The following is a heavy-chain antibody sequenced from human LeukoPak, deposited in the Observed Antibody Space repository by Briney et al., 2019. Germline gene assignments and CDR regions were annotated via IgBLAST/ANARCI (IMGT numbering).Heavy chain of an antibody. CDR1: GYTFGRYW. V-gene: IGHV5-51*01. J-gene: IGHJ4*02. CDR2: IYPDDSEI. Sequence: GESLKISCNTSGYTFGRYWIAWVRQMTGKGLEWMGFIYPDDSEIRYSPSFQGQVTISADKSINTAYLQWNSLKASDTAMYYCARLWWGRSWTQGYFDYWGQGTLVTVSS. D-gene: IGHD6-13*01. CDR3: ARLWWGRSWTQGYFDY.